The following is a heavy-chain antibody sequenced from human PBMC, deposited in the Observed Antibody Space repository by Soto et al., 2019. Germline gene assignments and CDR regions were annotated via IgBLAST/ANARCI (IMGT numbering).Heavy chain of an antibody. V-gene: IGHV1-69*02. CDR2: IIPILGIA. CDR3: ARTPMVRGVIMPYYYFDY. D-gene: IGHD3-10*01. CDR1: GYTFTSYT. Sequence: SVKVSCKASGYTFTSYTISWVRQAPGQGLEWMGRIIPILGIANYAQKFQGRVTITADKSTSTAYMELSSLRSEDTAVYYCARTPMVRGVIMPYYYFDYWGQGTLVTVSS. J-gene: IGHJ4*02.